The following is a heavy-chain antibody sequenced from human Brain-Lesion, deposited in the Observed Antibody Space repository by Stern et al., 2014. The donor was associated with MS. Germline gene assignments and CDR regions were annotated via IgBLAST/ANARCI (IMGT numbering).Heavy chain of an antibody. CDR1: GASISNTQW. Sequence: QVQLQESGPGLVKPSGTLSLTCAVSGASISNTQWWTWVRQSPGKGLGWIGEIYQSGSANYTPSLRSRVTISVDRSKNSFSLKLNSVTAADTAVYYCARDPRRGGLSGYYHGMDVWGQGTTVTVS. CDR3: ARDPRRGGLSGYYHGMDV. J-gene: IGHJ6*02. CDR2: IYQSGSA. V-gene: IGHV4-4*02. D-gene: IGHD3-10*01.